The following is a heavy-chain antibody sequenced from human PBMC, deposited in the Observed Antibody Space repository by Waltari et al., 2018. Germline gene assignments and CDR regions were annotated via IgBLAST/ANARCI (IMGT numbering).Heavy chain of an antibody. J-gene: IGHJ4*02. CDR2: INPNNGAT. CDR1: GYTFTVYY. CDR3: ARDRWGESHGYGY. V-gene: IGHV1-2*02. D-gene: IGHD7-27*01. Sequence: QVQLVQSGVEVKKPGALVRVSCKASGYTFTVYYLHWIRQAPGQGPEWMGWINPNNGATHYAQKFQGRVTMTRDTSINTAYLEVTSDDTAVYFCARDRWGESHGYGYWGRGTLVTVSS.